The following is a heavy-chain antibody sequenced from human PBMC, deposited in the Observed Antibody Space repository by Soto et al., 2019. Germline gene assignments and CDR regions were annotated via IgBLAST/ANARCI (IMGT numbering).Heavy chain of an antibody. CDR2: IYWDDDK. CDR1: GFSLSTSGVG. CDR3: AHRHGVTFDY. J-gene: IGHJ4*02. Sequence: QITLKESGPTLVKPTQTLTLTCTFSGFSLSTSGVGVGWIRQPPGKALEWLALIYWDDDKRYSPSLKSRLTIXXDTSNNQVGLTMTHMDPVDTATYYCAHRHGVTFDYWGQGTLVTVSS. D-gene: IGHD4-4*01. V-gene: IGHV2-5*02.